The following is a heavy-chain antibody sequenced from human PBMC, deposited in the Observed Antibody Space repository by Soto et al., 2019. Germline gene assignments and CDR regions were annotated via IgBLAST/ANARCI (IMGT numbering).Heavy chain of an antibody. J-gene: IGHJ4*02. Sequence: QVQLVQSGAEVKKPGASVKISCKASGYTFIHYYIHWVRQAPGQGLEWMAIINPNGGSTNYAQKFQSRVTVTSETSTTTVSMELNSLESDNTAVYFCARLILHGDFWGQGTLVTVSS. V-gene: IGHV1-46*01. CDR1: GYTFIHYY. D-gene: IGHD2-21*01. CDR3: ARLILHGDF. CDR2: INPNGGST.